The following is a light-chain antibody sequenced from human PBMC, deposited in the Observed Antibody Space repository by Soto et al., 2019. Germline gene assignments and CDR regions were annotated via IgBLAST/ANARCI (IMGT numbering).Light chain of an antibody. CDR2: GAS. CDR3: RHYNNWLT. J-gene: IGKJ4*01. Sequence: EIVMTQSPATLSVSPVERATLSCRASQSVNINLAWYQQKPGQAPRLLIYGASTRATGIPARFSGSGSGTEFTLTISSLHSEDFAVYFCRHYNNWLTFGGGTKVEIK. V-gene: IGKV3-15*01. CDR1: QSVNIN.